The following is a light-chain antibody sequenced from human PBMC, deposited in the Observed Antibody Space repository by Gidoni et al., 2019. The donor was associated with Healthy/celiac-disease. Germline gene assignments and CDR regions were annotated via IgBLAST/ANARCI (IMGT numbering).Light chain of an antibody. V-gene: IGLV1-40*01. CDR3: QSYDSSLIGYV. J-gene: IGLJ1*01. CDR1: SSHIGAGYD. CDR2: GNS. Sequence: QSVLTQPPSVSGAPGQRVTISCTGSSSHIGAGYDVHWYQQLPGTAPKLLIYGNSNRPAGVPDRFSGSKSGTSASLAITGLQAEEEADDYCQSYDSSLIGYVFGTGTKVTVL.